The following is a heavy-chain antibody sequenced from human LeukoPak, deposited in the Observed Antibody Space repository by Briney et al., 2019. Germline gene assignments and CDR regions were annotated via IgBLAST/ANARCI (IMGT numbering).Heavy chain of an antibody. CDR3: AKDYCSSTSCYSGGHYYYYYTDV. Sequence: GGSLRLSCAASGFTFSSYAMSWVRQAPGKGLEWVSAISGSGGSTYYADSVKGRFTISRDNSKNTLYLQMNSLRAEDTAVYYCAKDYCSSTSCYSGGHYYYYYTDVWAKATTVTV. J-gene: IGHJ6*03. CDR2: ISGSGGST. D-gene: IGHD2-2*01. V-gene: IGHV3-23*01. CDR1: GFTFSSYA.